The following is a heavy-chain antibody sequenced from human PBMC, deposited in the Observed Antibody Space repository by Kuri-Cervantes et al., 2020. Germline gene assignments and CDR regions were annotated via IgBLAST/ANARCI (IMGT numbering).Heavy chain of an antibody. CDR2: IYTSGST. J-gene: IGHJ6*02. CDR1: GGSISSGSYY. Sequence: SETLSLTCTVSGGSISSGSYYWSWIRQPAGKGLEWIGRIYTSGSTNYNPSLKSRVTISVDTSKNQFSLKLSSVTAADTAVYYCARDRQQIDFDSPKTGYSSGWSYYYGMDVWGQGTTVTVSS. CDR3: ARDRQQIDFDSPKTGYSSGWSYYYGMDV. D-gene: IGHD6-19*01. V-gene: IGHV4-61*02.